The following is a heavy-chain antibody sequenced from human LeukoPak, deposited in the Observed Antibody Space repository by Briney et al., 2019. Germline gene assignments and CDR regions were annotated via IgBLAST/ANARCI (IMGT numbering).Heavy chain of an antibody. J-gene: IGHJ4*02. Sequence: GGSLRLSCAASGFTFSSYGMHWVRQAPGKGLEWVAFIRYDGSNKYYADSVKGRFTISRDNSKNTLYLQMNSLRAEDTAVYYCAKDRELDYRESYYFDYWGQGTLVTVSS. CDR3: AKDRELDYRESYYFDY. CDR2: IRYDGSNK. D-gene: IGHD4-11*01. CDR1: GFTFSSYG. V-gene: IGHV3-30*02.